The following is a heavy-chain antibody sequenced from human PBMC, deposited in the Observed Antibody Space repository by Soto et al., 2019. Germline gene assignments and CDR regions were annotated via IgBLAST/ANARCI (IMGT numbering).Heavy chain of an antibody. Sequence: SGPTLVNPTQTLTLTCTFSGFSFTRSGVGVGWIRQPPGRALEWLALIYWNDDKRYNPSLKSRFTITKDTSKNQVVLTMTNVDPVDTGAYYCARAVRDYDFRSRSYVPRFDFWGQGTLVTVSS. J-gene: IGHJ4*02. V-gene: IGHV2-5*01. CDR2: IYWNDDK. CDR1: GFSFTRSGVG. D-gene: IGHD3-3*01. CDR3: ARAVRDYDFRSRSYVPRFDF.